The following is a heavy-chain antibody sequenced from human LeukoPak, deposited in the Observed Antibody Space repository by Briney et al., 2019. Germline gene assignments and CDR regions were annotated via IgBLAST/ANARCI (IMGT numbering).Heavy chain of an antibody. V-gene: IGHV3-20*04. CDR1: GFTFDDYG. Sequence: PGGSLRLSCAASGFTFDDYGMSWVRQAPGKGLEWVSGINWNGGRTGYADSVKGRFTISRDNAKNSLCLQMNSLRAEDTAFYYCARDDVLSGITMIVGGIDYWGQGTLVTVSS. CDR2: INWNGGRT. J-gene: IGHJ4*02. CDR3: ARDDVLSGITMIVGGIDY. D-gene: IGHD3-22*01.